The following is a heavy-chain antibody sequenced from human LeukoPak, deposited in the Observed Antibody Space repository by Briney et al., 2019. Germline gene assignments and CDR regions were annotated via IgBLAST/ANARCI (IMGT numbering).Heavy chain of an antibody. CDR3: ARDPYYDSSGYLD. Sequence: GGSLRLSCAASGFTVSSNYMSWVRQAPGKGLEWVSVIYSGGSTYCADSVKGRFTISRDNSKNTLYLQMNSLRAEDTAVYYCARDPYYDSSGYLDWGQETLVTVSS. J-gene: IGHJ4*02. V-gene: IGHV3-53*01. D-gene: IGHD3-22*01. CDR1: GFTVSSNY. CDR2: IYSGGST.